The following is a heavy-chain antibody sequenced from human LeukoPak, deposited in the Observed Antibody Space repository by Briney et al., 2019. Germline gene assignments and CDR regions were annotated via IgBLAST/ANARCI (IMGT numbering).Heavy chain of an antibody. CDR1: GGSISSGGYY. CDR3: ARDGGLWFDP. CDR2: IYYSGST. Sequence: SETLSLTCTVSGGSISSGGYYWSWIRQHPGKGLEWIGCIYYSGSTYYNPSLKSRVTISVDTSKNQFSLKLSSVTAADTAVYYCARDGGLWFDPWGQGTLVTVSS. V-gene: IGHV4-31*03. J-gene: IGHJ5*02. D-gene: IGHD3-16*01.